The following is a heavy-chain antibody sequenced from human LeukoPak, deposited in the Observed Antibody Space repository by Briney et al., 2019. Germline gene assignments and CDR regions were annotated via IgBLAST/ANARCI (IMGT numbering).Heavy chain of an antibody. Sequence: SETLSLTCTVSGVSISSGDYYWRWIRQPPGKGLEWIGYIYYSGSTYYNPSLKSRVTISVDTSKNQFSLKLSSVTAADTAVYYCAREPPLYYDFWSGYYFRGPRPATFGMDVWGQGTTVTVSS. J-gene: IGHJ6*02. CDR3: AREPPLYYDFWSGYYFRGPRPATFGMDV. V-gene: IGHV4-30-4*01. D-gene: IGHD3-3*01. CDR2: IYYSGST. CDR1: GVSISSGDYY.